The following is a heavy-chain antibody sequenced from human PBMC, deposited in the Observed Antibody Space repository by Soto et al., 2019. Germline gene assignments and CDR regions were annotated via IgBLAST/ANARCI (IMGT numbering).Heavy chain of an antibody. V-gene: IGHV4-59*11. J-gene: IGHJ4*02. CDR2: IYDSGNT. D-gene: IGHD4-4*01. Sequence: SETLSLTCTVSGGSISSHYWSWIRQPPGKGLEWIGYIYDSGNTNYNPSLKSRVIISVDTSKNQFSLKLSSVTAADTAVYYCAGDRYSNWFDYWGQGTLVTVSS. CDR1: GGSISSHY. CDR3: AGDRYSNWFDY.